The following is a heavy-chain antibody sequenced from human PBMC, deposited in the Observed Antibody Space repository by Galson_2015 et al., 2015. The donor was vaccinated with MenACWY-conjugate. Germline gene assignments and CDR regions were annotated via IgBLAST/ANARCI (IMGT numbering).Heavy chain of an antibody. CDR3: ATDVPGIGAGEFDY. D-gene: IGHD3-10*01. J-gene: IGHJ4*02. CDR2: IKSNTDGGAT. Sequence: SLRLSCAASGFSFNYAWMSWVRQAPGKGLEWVGRIKSNTDGGATDYAAPVKGRFTISRDDSKNTLYLQMNSLKSEDTDVYYCATDVPGIGAGEFDYWGQGTLVIVSS. CDR1: GFSFNYAW. V-gene: IGHV3-15*01.